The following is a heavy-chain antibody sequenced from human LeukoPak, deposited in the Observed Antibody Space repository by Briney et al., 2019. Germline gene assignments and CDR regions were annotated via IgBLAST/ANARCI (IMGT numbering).Heavy chain of an antibody. Sequence: GGSLRLSCAASGFTFNNYSMNWVRQAPGKGLEWVSYISSSSSTIYYADSVKGRFTISRDNAKNSLYLQMNSLRAEDTAVYYCARDLNWETYWGQGTLVTVSS. V-gene: IGHV3-48*01. CDR1: GFTFNNYS. D-gene: IGHD1-1*01. J-gene: IGHJ4*02. CDR2: ISSSSSTI. CDR3: ARDLNWETY.